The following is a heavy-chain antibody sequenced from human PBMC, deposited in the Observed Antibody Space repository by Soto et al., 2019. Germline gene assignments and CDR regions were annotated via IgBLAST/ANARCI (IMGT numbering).Heavy chain of an antibody. CDR3: ARVVGARGHWFDP. CDR2: ISAYNGNT. CDR1: GYTFTSYG. V-gene: IGHV1-18*01. J-gene: IGHJ5*02. Sequence: QVQLVQSGGEVKKPGASVKVSCKASGYTFTSYGISWVRQAPGQGLEWMGRISAYNGNTNYAQKLQGRVTRTTDTSTSTVYMELRSLRSDGTAVYCWARVVGARGHWFDPWGQGTLVTVSS.